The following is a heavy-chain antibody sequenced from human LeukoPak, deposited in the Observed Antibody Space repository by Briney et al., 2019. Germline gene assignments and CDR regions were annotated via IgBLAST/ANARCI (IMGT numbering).Heavy chain of an antibody. CDR2: ISGSGGST. D-gene: IGHD3-10*01. V-gene: IGHV3-23*01. CDR1: GFTFSSYA. Sequence: QPGGSLRLSCAASGFTFSSYAMSWVRQAPGKGLEWVSAISGSGGSTYYADSVKGRFTISRDNSKNTLYLQMNSLRAEDTAVYYCAKRENYYGSGSYGYYYGMDVWGQGTTVTVSS. J-gene: IGHJ6*02. CDR3: AKRENYYGSGSYGYYYGMDV.